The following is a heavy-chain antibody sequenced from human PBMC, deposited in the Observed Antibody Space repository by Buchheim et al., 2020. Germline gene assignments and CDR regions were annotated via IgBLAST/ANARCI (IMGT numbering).Heavy chain of an antibody. V-gene: IGHV3-30*18. J-gene: IGHJ6*02. D-gene: IGHD3-10*01. CDR2: ISYDGSNT. CDR1: GFTFSSYG. Sequence: QVQLVESGGGVVQPGRSLRLSCAASGFTFSSYGMHWVRQAPGKGLEWVAVISYDGSNTYYADSVKGRFTISRDNSKNTLYLKMNSLRAEDTAVYYCAKAVIRMGYYDYYCGMDVWGQGTT. CDR3: AKAVIRMGYYDYYCGMDV.